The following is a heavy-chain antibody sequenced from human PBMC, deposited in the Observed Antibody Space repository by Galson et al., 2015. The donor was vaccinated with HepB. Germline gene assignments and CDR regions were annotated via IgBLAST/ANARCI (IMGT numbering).Heavy chain of an antibody. V-gene: IGHV1-2*06. CDR2: INPNSGGT. CDR3: ARVVDFWSGYRSYRFDY. Sequence: SVKVSCKASGYTFTGYYMHWVRQAPGQGLEWMGRINPNSGGTNYAQKFQGRVTMTRDTSISTAYMELSRLRSDDTAVYYCARVVDFWSGYRSYRFDYWGQGTLVTVSS. D-gene: IGHD3-3*01. CDR1: GYTFTGYY. J-gene: IGHJ4*02.